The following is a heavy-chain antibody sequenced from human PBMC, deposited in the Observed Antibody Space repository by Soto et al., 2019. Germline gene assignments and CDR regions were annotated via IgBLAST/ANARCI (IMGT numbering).Heavy chain of an antibody. Sequence: QSLTCAVYGGSFSGYYWSWIRQPPGKGLEWIGEINHSGSTNYNPSLKSRVTISVDTSKNQFSLKLSSVSAADTAVYYCATGRGVRGVIITTYYYYGLDVWGQGTTVTVSS. V-gene: IGHV4-34*01. J-gene: IGHJ6*02. CDR3: ATGRGVRGVIITTYYYYGLDV. CDR1: GGSFSGYY. CDR2: INHSGST. D-gene: IGHD3-10*01.